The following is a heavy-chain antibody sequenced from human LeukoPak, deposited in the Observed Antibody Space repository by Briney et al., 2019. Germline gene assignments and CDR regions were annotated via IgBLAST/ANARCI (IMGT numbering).Heavy chain of an antibody. J-gene: IGHJ3*02. CDR3: ARDSPLWMIVVVTDDAFDI. Sequence: GASVKVSCKASGYTFTSYGISWVRQAPGQGLEWMGWIGAYNGNTNYAQKLQGRVTMTTDTSTSTAYMELRSLRSDDTAVYYCARDSPLWMIVVVTDDAFDIWGQGTMVTVSS. V-gene: IGHV1-18*01. CDR1: GYTFTSYG. CDR2: IGAYNGNT. D-gene: IGHD3-22*01.